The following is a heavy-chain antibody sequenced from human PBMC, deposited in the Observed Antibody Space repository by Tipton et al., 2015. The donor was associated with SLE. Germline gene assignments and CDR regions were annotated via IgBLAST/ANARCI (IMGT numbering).Heavy chain of an antibody. CDR2: INEDGGIT. J-gene: IGHJ3*02. CDR3: AKNLRTGSDYIRRDAFDI. V-gene: IGHV3-74*01. Sequence: GSLRLSCAASGFNFGNYWMHWVRQAPGKGLVWVSRINEDGGITSYADSVKGRFTISRDNAKNSLYLQMNNLRAEDTALYYCAKNLRTGSDYIRRDAFDIWGQGTMVTVSS. CDR1: GFNFGNYW. D-gene: IGHD1-26*01.